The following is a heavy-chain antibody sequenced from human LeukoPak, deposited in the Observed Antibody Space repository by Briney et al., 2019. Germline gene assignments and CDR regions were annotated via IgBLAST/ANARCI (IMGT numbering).Heavy chain of an antibody. J-gene: IGHJ4*02. CDR2: ISYDGSNK. CDR1: GFTFSSYG. CDR3: AKDQASGDSSSWYFVNY. D-gene: IGHD6-13*01. Sequence: GGSPRLSCAASGFTFSSYGMHWVRQAPGKGLEWVAVISYDGSNKYYADSVKGRFTISRDNSKNTLYLQMNSLRAEDTAVYYCAKDQASGDSSSWYFVNYWGQGTLVTVSS. V-gene: IGHV3-30*18.